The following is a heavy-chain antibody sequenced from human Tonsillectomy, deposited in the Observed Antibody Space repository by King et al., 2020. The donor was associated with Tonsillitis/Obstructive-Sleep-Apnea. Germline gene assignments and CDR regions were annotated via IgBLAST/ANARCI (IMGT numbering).Heavy chain of an antibody. CDR2: IFSNDEK. CDR1: GFSLSNARMG. D-gene: IGHD6-19*01. CDR3: ARISTLAVAGTVDY. V-gene: IGHV2-26*01. Sequence: TLKESGPVLVKPTETLTLTCTVSGFSLSNARMGVSWIRQPPGKALEWLAHIFSNDEKSYSTSLKSRLTISKDTSKSQVVLTMTNMDPVDTATYYCARISTLAVAGTVDYWGQGTRVTVSS. J-gene: IGHJ4*02.